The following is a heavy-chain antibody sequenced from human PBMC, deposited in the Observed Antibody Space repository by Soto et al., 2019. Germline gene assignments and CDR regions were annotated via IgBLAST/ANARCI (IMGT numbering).Heavy chain of an antibody. J-gene: IGHJ4*02. Sequence: GGSLRLSCAASGFTFSDYFMTWIRQAPGKGLEWVSYISSSGTTIFYADSVQGRFTISRDNAKNSLYLQMNSLRAEDTAVYYCARRYGGNFDYWGQGTLVTVSS. CDR3: ARRYGGNFDY. CDR1: GFTFSDYF. D-gene: IGHD3-16*01. V-gene: IGHV3-11*01. CDR2: ISSSGTTI.